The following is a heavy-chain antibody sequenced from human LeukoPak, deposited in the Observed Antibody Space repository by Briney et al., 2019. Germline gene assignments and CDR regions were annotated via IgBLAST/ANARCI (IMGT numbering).Heavy chain of an antibody. CDR1: GFTFSSYA. CDR2: ISSNGGST. J-gene: IGHJ4*02. D-gene: IGHD6-6*01. CDR3: VRAYSSSFPFDY. Sequence: GGSLRLSCSASGFTFSSYAMHWVRQAPGKGLGYVSAISSNGGSTYYADSVKGRFTISRDNSKNTLYLQMSSLRAEDTAVYYCVRAYSSSFPFDYWGQGTLVTVSS. V-gene: IGHV3-64D*09.